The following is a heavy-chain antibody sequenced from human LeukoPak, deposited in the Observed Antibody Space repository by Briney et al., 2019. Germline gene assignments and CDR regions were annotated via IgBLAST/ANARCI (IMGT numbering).Heavy chain of an antibody. V-gene: IGHV1-18*01. CDR2: ISAYNGNT. D-gene: IGHD5-18*01. CDR1: GYTLTSYG. Sequence: GSVQVSCQASGYTLTSYGISWVRQAPGQGREWMGWISAYNGNTNYAPKLHGRVTMTTDTSTTTAYQELRSLRSDATAVYYCARLWDTAMAYYFDYWGQGTLVTVSS. CDR3: ARLWDTAMAYYFDY. J-gene: IGHJ4*02.